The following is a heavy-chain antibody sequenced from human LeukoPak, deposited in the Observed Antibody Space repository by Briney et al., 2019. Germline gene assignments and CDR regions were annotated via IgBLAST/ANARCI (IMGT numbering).Heavy chain of an antibody. J-gene: IGHJ4*02. Sequence: SETLSLTCTVSGGSISSYYWSWIRQPPGKGLEWIGYIYYSGSTNYNPSPKSRVTISVDTSKNQFSLKLSSVTAADTAVYYCARGMPTSSPRSSELHYFDYWGQGTLVTVSS. CDR1: GGSISSYY. V-gene: IGHV4-59*01. CDR3: ARGMPTSSPRSSELHYFDY. D-gene: IGHD6-13*01. CDR2: IYYSGST.